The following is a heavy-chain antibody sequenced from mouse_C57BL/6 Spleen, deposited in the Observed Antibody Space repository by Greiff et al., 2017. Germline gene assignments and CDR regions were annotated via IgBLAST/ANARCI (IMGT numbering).Heavy chain of an antibody. CDR1: GFTFSDYG. Sequence: EVKLEESGGGLVKPGGSLKLSCAASGFTFSDYGMHWVRQAPEKGLEWVAYISSGSSTIYYADTVKGRFTISRDNAKNTLFLQMTSLRSEDTAMYYCARGSNPVDWYFDVWGTGTTVTVSS. J-gene: IGHJ1*03. D-gene: IGHD2-5*01. CDR2: ISSGSSTI. V-gene: IGHV5-17*01. CDR3: ARGSNPVDWYFDV.